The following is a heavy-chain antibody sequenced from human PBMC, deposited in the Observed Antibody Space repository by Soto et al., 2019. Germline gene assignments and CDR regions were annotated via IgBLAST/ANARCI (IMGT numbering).Heavy chain of an antibody. Sequence: PGGSLRLSCAASGFTFSYYWMHWVRQAPGQGLVWVSRIHSDGSTTNYADSVKGRFTISRDNAKNTLYLQMNSLRVEDTAVYYCAGDPVPEYWGQGTLVTVSS. CDR1: GFTFSYYW. J-gene: IGHJ4*02. CDR2: IHSDGSTT. V-gene: IGHV3-74*01. CDR3: AGDPVPEY.